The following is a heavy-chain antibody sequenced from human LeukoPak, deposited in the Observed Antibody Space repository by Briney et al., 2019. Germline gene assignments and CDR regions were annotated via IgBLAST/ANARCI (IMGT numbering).Heavy chain of an antibody. V-gene: IGHV5-51*01. CDR3: ARHGGYYDSSGYYYYYYGMDV. CDR2: IYPGDSDT. J-gene: IGHJ6*02. Sequence: GESLKISCKGSGYSFSSYWIGWVRQMPGKGLEWMGIIYPGDSDTRYSPSFQGQVTISADKSISTAYLQWSSLKASDTAMYYCARHGGYYDSSGYYYYYYGMDVWGQGTTVTVSS. CDR1: GYSFSSYW. D-gene: IGHD3-22*01.